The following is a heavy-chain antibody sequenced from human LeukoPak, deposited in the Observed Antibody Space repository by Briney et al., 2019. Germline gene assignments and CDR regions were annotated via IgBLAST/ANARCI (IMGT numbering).Heavy chain of an antibody. CDR2: IYSGGST. CDR3: AREIISYGRYYYYYMDV. J-gene: IGHJ6*03. V-gene: IGHV3-66*01. CDR1: GFTFSTYS. D-gene: IGHD5-18*01. Sequence: GGSLRLSCVDSGFTFSTYSMNWVRQAPGKGLEWVSVIYSGGSTYYADSVKGRFTISRDNSKNTLYLQMNSLRAEDTAVYYCAREIISYGRYYYYYMDVWGKGTTVTISS.